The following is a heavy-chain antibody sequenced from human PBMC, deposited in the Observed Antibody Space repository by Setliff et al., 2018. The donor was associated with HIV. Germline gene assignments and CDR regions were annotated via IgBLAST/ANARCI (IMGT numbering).Heavy chain of an antibody. J-gene: IGHJ4*02. Sequence: GGSLRLSCAASGFTFSSYFMSWVRQAPGKGLEWVSTISGSGGGTNYADSVKGRFTISRDNSKNTLYLQMNSLRAEDTALYYCAKGGGYYYDSSGYRYFDYWGQGTLVTVSS. CDR1: GFTFSSYF. V-gene: IGHV3-23*01. CDR2: ISGSGGGT. CDR3: AKGGGYYYDSSGYRYFDY. D-gene: IGHD3-22*01.